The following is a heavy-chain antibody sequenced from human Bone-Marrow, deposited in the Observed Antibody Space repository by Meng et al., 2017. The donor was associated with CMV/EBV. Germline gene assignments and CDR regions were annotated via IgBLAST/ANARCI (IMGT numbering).Heavy chain of an antibody. CDR3: ARVGYYDFWSGYYPNWFDP. CDR2: ISYNGSNK. D-gene: IGHD3-3*01. CDR1: GFTFRIFT. V-gene: IGHV3-30-3*01. Sequence: GGSLRLSCAASGFTFRIFTMHWVRQASGKGLECVAVISYNGSNKYYADSVKGRFTISRDNSKNTLYLQMNSLRAEDTAVYYCARVGYYDFWSGYYPNWFDPWGQGTLVTVSS. J-gene: IGHJ5*02.